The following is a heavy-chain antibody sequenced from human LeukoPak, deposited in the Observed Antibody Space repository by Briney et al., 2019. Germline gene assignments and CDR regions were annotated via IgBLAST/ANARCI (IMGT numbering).Heavy chain of an antibody. CDR3: ARDISSGWYPYYFDY. CDR2: IWYDGSDK. Sequence: QPGRSLRLSCAASGFTFSSYGMHWVRQAPGKGLEWVAVIWYDGSDKYYTDSVKGRFTISRDNSKNTLYLQMNSLRAEDTAVYYCARDISSGWYPYYFDYWGQGSLVTVSS. J-gene: IGHJ4*02. CDR1: GFTFSSYG. D-gene: IGHD6-19*01. V-gene: IGHV3-33*01.